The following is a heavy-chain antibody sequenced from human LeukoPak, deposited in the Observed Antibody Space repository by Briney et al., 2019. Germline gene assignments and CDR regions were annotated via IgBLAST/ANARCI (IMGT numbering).Heavy chain of an antibody. CDR2: IYGSGST. D-gene: IGHD3-9*01. Sequence: KSSETLSLTCTVSGGSIRSSYYYWGWIRQPPGKGLEWIGSIYGSGSTYYNPSLKSRVTISVDTSKNQFSLKLSSVTAADTAVYYCASAPSDILTGYYLDDAFDIWGQGTMVTVSS. J-gene: IGHJ3*02. CDR3: ASAPSDILTGYYLDDAFDI. CDR1: GGSIRSSYYY. V-gene: IGHV4-39*07.